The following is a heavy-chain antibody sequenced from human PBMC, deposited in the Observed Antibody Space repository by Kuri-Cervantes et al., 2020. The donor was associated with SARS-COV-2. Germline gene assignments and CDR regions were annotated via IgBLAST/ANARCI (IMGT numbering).Heavy chain of an antibody. D-gene: IGHD2-15*01. Sequence: ASVKVSCKASGGTFSSYAISWVRQATGQGLEWMGWMNPNSGNTGYAQKFQGRVTMTRDTSTSTVYMELSSLRSEDTAVYYCARSSLGYCSGGSCSNWFDPWGQGTLVTVSS. V-gene: IGHV1-8*02. CDR3: ARSSLGYCSGGSCSNWFDP. J-gene: IGHJ5*02. CDR1: GGTFSSYA. CDR2: MNPNSGNT.